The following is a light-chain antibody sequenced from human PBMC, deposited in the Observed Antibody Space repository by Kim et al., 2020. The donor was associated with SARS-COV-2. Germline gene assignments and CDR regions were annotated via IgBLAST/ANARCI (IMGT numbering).Light chain of an antibody. CDR1: QSVSSCD. V-gene: IGKV3-20*01. J-gene: IGKJ2*01. CDR3: QQYGSSPYT. CDR2: GAS. Sequence: LSARESATLSCRASQSVSSCDVAWYQQKTGQAPGLLIYGASSRATGIPDRFSRSGSGTDFTLTISRLEPEDFAVYYCQQYGSSPYTCGQGTKLEI.